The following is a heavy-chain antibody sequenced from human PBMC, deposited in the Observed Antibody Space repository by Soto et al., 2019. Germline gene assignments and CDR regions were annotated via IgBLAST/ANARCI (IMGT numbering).Heavy chain of an antibody. J-gene: IGHJ4*02. CDR3: ARSEPDYSRFDF. D-gene: IGHD3-9*01. V-gene: IGHV1-3*01. Sequence: ASVKVSCKTSGYTFTRNAIHWVRQSPGQSLEWIGRINAGNGDTKYSQKFQGRVTITRDTSASAAYMEISALGSDDTSIYYCARSEPDYSRFDFWDKGTQVTVAS. CDR1: GYTFTRNA. CDR2: INAGNGDT.